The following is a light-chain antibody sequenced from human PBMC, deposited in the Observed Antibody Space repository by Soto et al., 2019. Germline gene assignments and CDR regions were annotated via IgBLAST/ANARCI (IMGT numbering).Light chain of an antibody. V-gene: IGLV2-11*01. CDR2: DVT. CDR1: SSDVGRYNY. CDR3: CSFAGGYTYV. Sequence: QSALTQPRSVSGSPGQSVTISCTGTSSDVGRYNYVSWYQQHPGKTPKLMVYDVTKRPSGVPDRISGSKSANTASLTISGLQAEDEADYYCCSFAGGYTYVFGTGTKVTVL. J-gene: IGLJ1*01.